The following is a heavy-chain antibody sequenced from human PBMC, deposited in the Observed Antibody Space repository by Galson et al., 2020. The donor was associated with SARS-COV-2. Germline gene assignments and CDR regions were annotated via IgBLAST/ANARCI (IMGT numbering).Heavy chain of an antibody. CDR2: ISYDGSHK. Sequence: GGSLRPSCAASGFTFSSYGMHWVRQAPDKGLEWVAVISYDGSHKYYADSVKDRLTISRNNSKNPPYLQMNSLSAEDTAVYYCAGVLSSSWYAWFDPWGQGTLVTVSS. V-gene: IGHV3-30*03. D-gene: IGHD6-13*01. CDR1: GFTFSSYG. J-gene: IGHJ5*02. CDR3: AGVLSSSWYAWFDP.